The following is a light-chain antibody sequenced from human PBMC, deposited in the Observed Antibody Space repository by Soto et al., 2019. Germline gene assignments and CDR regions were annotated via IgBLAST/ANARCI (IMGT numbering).Light chain of an antibody. CDR2: AAS. V-gene: IGKV3-20*01. Sequence: EIVLTESRGTLSLSPGEIATLSCRARPAFASTYLGWYQQKPGQAPRLLIYAASTRATGIPNRFSCSGSATDFTLTISRLEPEDSAVYYCQHDDSSPPYTYGQGTKVDIK. CDR3: QHDDSSPPYT. J-gene: IGKJ2*01. CDR1: PAFASTY.